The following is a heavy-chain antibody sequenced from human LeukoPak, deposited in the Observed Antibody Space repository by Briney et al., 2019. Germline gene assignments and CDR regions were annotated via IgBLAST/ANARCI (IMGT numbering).Heavy chain of an antibody. V-gene: IGHV3-66*01. D-gene: IGHD3-22*01. CDR1: GFTVSSNY. Sequence: GGSLRLSCAASGFTVSSNYMSWVRQAPGKGLEWVSVIYSGGSTYYTDSVKGRFTISRDNSKNTLYLQMNSLRAEDTAVYYCASADYYDSSGYYYGFDYWGQGTLVTVSS. J-gene: IGHJ4*02. CDR3: ASADYYDSSGYYYGFDY. CDR2: IYSGGST.